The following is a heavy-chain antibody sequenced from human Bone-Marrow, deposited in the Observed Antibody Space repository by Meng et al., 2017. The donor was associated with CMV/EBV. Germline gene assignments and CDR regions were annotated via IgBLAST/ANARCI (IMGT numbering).Heavy chain of an antibody. J-gene: IGHJ4*02. CDR2: ISYDGSNK. D-gene: IGHD6-13*01. V-gene: IGHV3-30*04. CDR3: ARDLTSSSWYIPDY. CDR1: GFTFSSYA. Sequence: LSLTCAASGFTFSSYAMHWVRQAPGKGLEWMAVISYDGSNKYYADSVKGRFTISRDNSKNTLYLQMNSLRAEDTAVYYCARDLTSSSWYIPDYWGQETLVTVSS.